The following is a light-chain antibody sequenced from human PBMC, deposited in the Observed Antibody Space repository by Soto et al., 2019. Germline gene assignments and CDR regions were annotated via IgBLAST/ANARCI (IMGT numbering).Light chain of an antibody. J-gene: IGKJ1*01. CDR3: QQYNNWPRT. CDR2: GAS. Sequence: IGMPQYQSTLSVSPGERSTVSCMASQSVSSDLAWYHQKPGQAPRLLIYGASTRATGIPARFSGSGSGTEFTLTINSLQSEDFAVYYCQQYNNWPRTFGHRTNVAIK. CDR1: QSVSSD. V-gene: IGKV3-15*01.